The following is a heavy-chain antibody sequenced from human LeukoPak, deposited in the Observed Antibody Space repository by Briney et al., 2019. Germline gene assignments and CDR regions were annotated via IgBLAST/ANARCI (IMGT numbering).Heavy chain of an antibody. Sequence: GGSLRLSCAASGFTFSSYSMNWVRQAPGKGLEWVSSISSSSRYIYYADSVKGRFTISRDNAQNSLYLQMNSLRAEDTAVYYCATHPQRYSGSYYFDYWGQGTLVTVSS. CDR3: ATHPQRYSGSYYFDY. CDR2: ISSSSRYI. D-gene: IGHD1-26*01. J-gene: IGHJ4*02. V-gene: IGHV3-21*01. CDR1: GFTFSSYS.